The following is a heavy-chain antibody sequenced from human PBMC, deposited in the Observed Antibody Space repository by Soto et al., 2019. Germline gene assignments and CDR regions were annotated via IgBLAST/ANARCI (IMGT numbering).Heavy chain of an antibody. CDR1: GDSVSSGSHH. D-gene: IGHD2-21*01. CDR2: IYFTGRT. V-gene: IGHV4-61*03. J-gene: IGHJ3*01. Sequence: QVQLQESGPGLVRPSETLSLTCTVAGDSVSSGSHHWNWIRQAPGKGLEWIGSIYFTGRTNHNPSLKSRVTISVDTSKNHLSLNLTSVTAADTAVYYCARDLVAIGGRVYAFDLWGQGTMVTVSS. CDR3: ARDLVAIGGRVYAFDL.